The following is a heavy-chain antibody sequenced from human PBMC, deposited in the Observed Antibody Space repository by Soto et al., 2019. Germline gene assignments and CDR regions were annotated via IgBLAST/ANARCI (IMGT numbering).Heavy chain of an antibody. J-gene: IGHJ3*02. Sequence: SETLSLTCTVSGGSISSYYWSWIRQPPGKGLEWIGYIYYSGSTNYNPSLKSRVTISVDTSKNQFSLKLSSVTAADTAVYYCARSILHAFDIWGQGTMVTVSS. CDR2: IYYSGST. CDR1: GGSISSYY. D-gene: IGHD1-26*01. V-gene: IGHV4-59*01. CDR3: ARSILHAFDI.